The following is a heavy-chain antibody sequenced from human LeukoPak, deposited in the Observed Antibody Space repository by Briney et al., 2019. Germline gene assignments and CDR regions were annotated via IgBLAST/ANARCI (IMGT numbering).Heavy chain of an antibody. Sequence: PSETLSLTCAVYGGSFSGYYWSWIRQPPGKGLEWIGEINHSGSTNYNPSLKSRVTISVDTSKNQFSLKLSSVTAADTAVYYCARGKFDWLPNNWFDRWGQGTLVTVSS. J-gene: IGHJ5*02. CDR3: ARGKFDWLPNNWFDR. V-gene: IGHV4-34*01. CDR2: INHSGST. D-gene: IGHD3-9*01. CDR1: GGSFSGYY.